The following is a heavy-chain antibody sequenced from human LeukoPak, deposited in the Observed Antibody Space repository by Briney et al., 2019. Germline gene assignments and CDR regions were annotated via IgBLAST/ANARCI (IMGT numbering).Heavy chain of an antibody. CDR1: GGSISSYY. CDR2: IYTSGST. D-gene: IGHD4-17*01. J-gene: IGHJ4*02. V-gene: IGHV4-4*07. CDR3: ARFTTVTATYDY. Sequence: SETLSLTCTVSGGSISSYYWSWIRQPAGKGLEWIGRIYTSGSTNYNPSLKSRVTMSVDASKNQFSLKLSSVTAADTAVYYCARFTTVTATYDYWGQGTLVTVSS.